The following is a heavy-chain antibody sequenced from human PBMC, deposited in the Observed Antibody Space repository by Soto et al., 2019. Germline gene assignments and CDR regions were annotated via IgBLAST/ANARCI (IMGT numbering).Heavy chain of an antibody. CDR1: GYSFTSYW. V-gene: IGHV5-51*01. D-gene: IGHD3-22*01. CDR3: AATYYYDSSGYIDYYFDY. J-gene: IGHJ4*02. Sequence: GESLKISCKGSGYSFTSYWIGWVRQMPGKGLEWMGIIYPGDSDTRYSPSFQGQVTISADKSISTAYLQWSSLKASDAAMYYCAATYYYDSSGYIDYYFDYWGQGTQVTVSS. CDR2: IYPGDSDT.